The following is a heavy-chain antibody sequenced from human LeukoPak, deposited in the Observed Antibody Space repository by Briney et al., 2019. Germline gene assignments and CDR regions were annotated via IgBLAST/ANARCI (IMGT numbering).Heavy chain of an antibody. V-gene: IGHV4-61*02. CDR3: AREVVPAAMTYYYYYYMDV. CDR1: GGSISSGSYY. Sequence: SQTLSLTCTVSGGSISSGSYYWSWIRQPAGKGLEWIGRIYTSGSTNYNPSLKSRVTISVDTSKNQFFLKLSSVTAADTAVYYCAREVVPAAMTYYYYYYMDVWGKGTTVTVSS. J-gene: IGHJ6*03. D-gene: IGHD2-2*01. CDR2: IYTSGST.